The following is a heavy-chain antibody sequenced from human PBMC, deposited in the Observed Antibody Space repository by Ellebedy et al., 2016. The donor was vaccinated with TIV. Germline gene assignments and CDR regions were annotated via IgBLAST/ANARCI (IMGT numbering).Heavy chain of an antibody. CDR2: INSKTDTGRA. J-gene: IGHJ4*02. CDR1: GLTFDNAW. V-gene: IGHV3-15*01. Sequence: GESLKISCAASGLTFDNAWLSWVRQPPGTGLEWVGRINSKTDTGRANYAAPLKGRFTISRDNSKNTLYLQMDSLRAEDTAVYYCAREQSPYYDILTDSFDYWGQGSLVTVSS. D-gene: IGHD3-9*01. CDR3: AREQSPYYDILTDSFDY.